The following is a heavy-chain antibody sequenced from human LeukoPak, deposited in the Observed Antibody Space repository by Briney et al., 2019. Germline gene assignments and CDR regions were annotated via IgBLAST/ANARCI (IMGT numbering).Heavy chain of an antibody. CDR1: GFTVSSNY. J-gene: IGHJ1*01. Sequence: GGSLRLSCAASGFTVSSNYMSWVRQAPGKGLEWVSVIYSGGSTYYADSVKGRFTISRDNSKNTLYLQKNSLRAEDTAVYYCASVTTWYFQHWGQGTLVTVSS. D-gene: IGHD4-11*01. CDR2: IYSGGST. CDR3: ASVTTWYFQH. V-gene: IGHV3-66*02.